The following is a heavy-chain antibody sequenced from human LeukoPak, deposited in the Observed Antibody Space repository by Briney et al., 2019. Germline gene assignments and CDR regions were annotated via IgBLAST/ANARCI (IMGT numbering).Heavy chain of an antibody. CDR3: ARLTTVTTRAFDI. Sequence: SETLSLTCTVSGGSISSANYYWSWIRQPAGKGLEWIGRIYTSGSTNYNPSLKSRVTMSVDTSKNQFSLMLSSVTAADTAVYYCARLTTVTTRAFDIWGQGTMVTVSS. J-gene: IGHJ3*02. V-gene: IGHV4-61*02. CDR1: GGSISSANYY. CDR2: IYTSGST. D-gene: IGHD4-17*01.